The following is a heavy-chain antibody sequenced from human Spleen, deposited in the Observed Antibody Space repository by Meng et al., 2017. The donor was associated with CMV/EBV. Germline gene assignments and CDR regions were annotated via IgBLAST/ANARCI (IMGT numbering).Heavy chain of an antibody. Sequence: GESLKISCAASGFSFGDYAMCWVRQAPGKGLEWVAFIRSNGGDKFYGDSVEGRFTISRDNAKNSLYLQMNSLRAADTAVYYCARAAWLLGYGDSWGQGTLVTVSS. CDR2: IRSNGGDK. CDR3: ARAAWLLGYGDS. V-gene: IGHV3-30*02. J-gene: IGHJ4*02. D-gene: IGHD6-13*01. CDR1: GFSFGDYA.